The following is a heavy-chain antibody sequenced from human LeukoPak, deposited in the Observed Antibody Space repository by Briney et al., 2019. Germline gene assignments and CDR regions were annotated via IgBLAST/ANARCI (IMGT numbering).Heavy chain of an antibody. CDR2: ISGSGSST. Sequence: GGSLRLSCAAFGFTFSSYAMSWVRQAPGKGLEWVSGISGSGSSTYYADSVKGRFTISRDNSKNTLYLQMNSLRAEDTAVYYCAKVRYGGNNHFDYWGQGTLVTVSS. D-gene: IGHD4-23*01. J-gene: IGHJ4*02. CDR3: AKVRYGGNNHFDY. V-gene: IGHV3-23*01. CDR1: GFTFSSYA.